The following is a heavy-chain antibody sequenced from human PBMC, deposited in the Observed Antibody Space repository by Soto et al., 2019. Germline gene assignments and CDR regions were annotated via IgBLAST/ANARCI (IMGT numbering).Heavy chain of an antibody. J-gene: IGHJ4*02. D-gene: IGHD1-26*01. CDR2: KTYDGSNK. V-gene: IGHV3-30-3*01. Sequence: QVQLVESGGGVVQPGRSLRLSCAASGFMFSSYAMHWVRQAPGKGLEWVAVKTYDGSNKYYADSVKGRFTISRDNSKNPLYLQMNSLRAEDTAVYYGARAGGLLVDYWGQGTLVTVSS. CDR1: GFMFSSYA. CDR3: ARAGGLLVDY.